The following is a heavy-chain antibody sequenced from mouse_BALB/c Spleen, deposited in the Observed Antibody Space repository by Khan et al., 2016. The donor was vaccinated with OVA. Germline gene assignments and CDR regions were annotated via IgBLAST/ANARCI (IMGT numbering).Heavy chain of an antibody. CDR1: GYSITSDYA. V-gene: IGHV3-2*02. CDR2: ISSSGST. J-gene: IGHJ2*01. Sequence: EVQLQESGPGLVKPSQSLSLTCTVTGYSITSDYAWNWIRQFPGNKLEWMGYISSSGSTSYNPSLKSRISITRDTSKNQFFLQLNSGTTEDTATYYCARWGNSYVDYWGQGTTLTVAS. CDR3: ARWGNSYVDY.